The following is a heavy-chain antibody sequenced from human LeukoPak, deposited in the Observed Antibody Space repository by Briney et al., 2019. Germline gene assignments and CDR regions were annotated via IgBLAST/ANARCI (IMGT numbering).Heavy chain of an antibody. J-gene: IGHJ5*02. D-gene: IGHD4-11*01. Sequence: GGSLRLSCAPSGFTFSDYWMHWVRQAPGKGLVWVSRINSDGSSTTYADSVKGRFTISRDNAKNTLYLQMNSLRAEDTAVYYCARGQFSQYPWGQGTLVTVSS. V-gene: IGHV3-74*01. CDR2: INSDGSST. CDR3: ARGQFSQYP. CDR1: GFTFSDYW.